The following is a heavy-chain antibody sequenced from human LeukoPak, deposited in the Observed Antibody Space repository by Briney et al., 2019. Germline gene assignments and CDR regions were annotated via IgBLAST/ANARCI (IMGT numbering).Heavy chain of an antibody. Sequence: SETLSLTCTVSGASLSSYYWSWIRQPPGKGLEWIGNIYYSGSTDYTPSLKSRVTISVDTSKNQFSLKLTSVTAADTAVYYCARRGYCSSTSCYEYWFDPWGQGTLVTVSS. V-gene: IGHV4-59*01. D-gene: IGHD2-2*01. CDR2: IYYSGST. CDR1: GASLSSYY. J-gene: IGHJ5*02. CDR3: ARRGYCSSTSCYEYWFDP.